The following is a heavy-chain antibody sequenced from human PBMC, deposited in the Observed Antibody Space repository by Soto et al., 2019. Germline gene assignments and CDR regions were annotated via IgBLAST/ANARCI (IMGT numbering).Heavy chain of an antibody. J-gene: IGHJ5*02. D-gene: IGHD1-1*01. V-gene: IGHV4-30-2*01. Sequence: TLSLTCTVSGGSISSYYWNWIRQPPGKGLEWIGYIYHSGYTYYNPSLRSRVTISVDKSKNHFSLKLSSVTAADTAVYYCARDQLEGNWFDPWGQGTLVTVSS. CDR2: IYHSGYT. CDR3: ARDQLEGNWFDP. CDR1: GGSISSYY.